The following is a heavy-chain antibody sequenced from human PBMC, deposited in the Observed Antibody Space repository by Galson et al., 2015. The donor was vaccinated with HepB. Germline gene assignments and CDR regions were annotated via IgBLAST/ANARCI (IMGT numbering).Heavy chain of an antibody. V-gene: IGHV4-59*01. CDR1: GGSISSYY. D-gene: IGHD2-21*01. CDR2: IYYSGST. J-gene: IGHJ4*02. Sequence: QVQLQESGPGLVKPSETLSLTCTVSGGSISSYYWSWIRQPPGEGLEWIGYIYYSGSTNYNPSLKSRVTISVDTSKNQFSLKLSSVTAADTAVYYCARGTIPYYFDYWGQGTLVTVSS. CDR3: ARGTIPYYFDY.